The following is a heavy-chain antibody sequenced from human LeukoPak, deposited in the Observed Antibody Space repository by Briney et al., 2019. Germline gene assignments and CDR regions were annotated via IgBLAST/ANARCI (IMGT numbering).Heavy chain of an antibody. Sequence: GGSLRLSCAASGFTFSNYSMNWVRQAPGKGLEWVSYISSSSSTIYYADSVKGRFTISRDNAKNSLYLQMNSLRDEDTAVYYCARARGSYGSGSYSAFDIWGQGTMVTVSS. CDR2: ISSSSSTI. D-gene: IGHD3-10*01. CDR1: GFTFSNYS. V-gene: IGHV3-48*02. CDR3: ARARGSYGSGSYSAFDI. J-gene: IGHJ3*02.